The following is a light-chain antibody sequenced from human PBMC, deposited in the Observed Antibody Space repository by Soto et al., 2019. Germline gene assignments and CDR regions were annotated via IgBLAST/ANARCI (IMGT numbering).Light chain of an antibody. Sequence: EIVLTQSPATLSLSPGERATLSCRASQSVSTKVAWYQQRPGQAPRLLIYDASSRATGIPARFSGSGSGTEFALTISSLQPDDFATYYCQQYHSYSWTFGQGTKVDIK. V-gene: IGKV3-15*01. CDR2: DAS. J-gene: IGKJ1*01. CDR3: QQYHSYSWT. CDR1: QSVSTK.